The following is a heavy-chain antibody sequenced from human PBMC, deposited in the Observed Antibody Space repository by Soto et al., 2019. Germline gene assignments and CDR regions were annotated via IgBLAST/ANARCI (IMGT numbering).Heavy chain of an antibody. V-gene: IGHV5-51*01. CDR2: IYPGDSQT. CDR1: GYSFTNYW. CDR3: GRGWYTSGWKVFDI. D-gene: IGHD6-19*01. J-gene: IGHJ3*02. Sequence: EVQLVQSGAVVKKPGESLKISCKGSGYSFTNYWIAWVRQMPGKGLEWMGIIYPGDSQTRYSPSFQGQVTISADKSISTAPRQGSTLKAWDTAMYYWGRGWYTSGWKVFDIGGKGTMVIVSS.